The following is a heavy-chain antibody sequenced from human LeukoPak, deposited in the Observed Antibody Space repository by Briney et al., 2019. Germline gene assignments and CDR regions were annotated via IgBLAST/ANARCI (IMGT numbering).Heavy chain of an antibody. D-gene: IGHD5-24*01. CDR3: VRDRDGYNY. CDR1: GFTLSNFL. J-gene: IGHJ4*02. V-gene: IGHV3-74*01. CDR2: IDTDGSTT. Sequence: GGSLRLSCAASGFTLSNFLMHWVRQVPGKRLVWVARIDTDGSTTHYADSVKGRFTISRDNAKNTLYLQMNSLRAEDTAVYYCVRDRDGYNYWGQGTLVTVSS.